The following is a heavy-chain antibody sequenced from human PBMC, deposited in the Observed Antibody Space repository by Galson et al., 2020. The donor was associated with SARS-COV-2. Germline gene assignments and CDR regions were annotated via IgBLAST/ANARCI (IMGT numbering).Heavy chain of an antibody. CDR2: INHSGST. D-gene: IGHD3-10*02. V-gene: IGHV4-34*01. J-gene: IGHJ4*02. CDR1: GGSFSGYY. Sequence: SETLSLTFAVYGGSFSGYYWSWIRQSPGKGLEWIGEINHSGSTSYNPSLKSRVTISVDTSKNQFSLKLSSVTAADTAVYYCAGQRRITMLVMSINYHGFGNWGQGTLVSVSS. CDR3: AGQRRITMLVMSINYHGFGN.